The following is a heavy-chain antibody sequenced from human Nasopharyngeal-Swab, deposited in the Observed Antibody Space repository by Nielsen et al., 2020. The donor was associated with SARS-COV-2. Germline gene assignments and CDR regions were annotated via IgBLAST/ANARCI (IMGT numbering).Heavy chain of an antibody. D-gene: IGHD1-26*01. V-gene: IGHV4-34*01. J-gene: IGHJ2*01. CDR1: GGPFSGFS. Sequence: SETLSLTCDVNGGPFSGFSWSWIRQSPGKGLEWLGEISSSGTTNYNPSLQNPSLNGRVTLSLTSSDNQFSLEVTSVAVADTAVYYCARGVKRSGNWYFDLWGRGALVTVSS. CDR3: ARGVKRSGNWYFDL. CDR2: ISSSGTT.